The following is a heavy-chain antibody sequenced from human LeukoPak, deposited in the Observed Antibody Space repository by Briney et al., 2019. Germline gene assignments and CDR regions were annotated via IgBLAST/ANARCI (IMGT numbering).Heavy chain of an antibody. CDR3: AGDCGSTSCYDGFD. V-gene: IGHV3-7*01. CDR1: GFTFSSYW. J-gene: IGHJ4*02. CDR2: IKEDGSEK. Sequence: PGGSLRLSCAASGFTFSSYWMSWVRQAPGKGLEWVANIKEDGSEKYYVDSVKGRFTISRDNAKNSLYLQMNSLRVEDTAVYYCAGDCGSTSCYDGFDWGQGTLVTVSS. D-gene: IGHD2-2*01.